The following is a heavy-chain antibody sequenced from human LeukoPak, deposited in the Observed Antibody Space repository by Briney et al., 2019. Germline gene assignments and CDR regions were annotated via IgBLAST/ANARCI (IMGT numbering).Heavy chain of an antibody. Sequence: GGSLRLSCAASGFTFSSYGMPWVRQAPGKGLEWVAVISYDGSNKYYADSVKGRFTISRDNSKNTLYLQMNSLRAEDTAVYYCAKDLISSSSPWDYYGMDVWGQGTTVTVSS. CDR2: ISYDGSNK. D-gene: IGHD6-6*01. CDR1: GFTFSSYG. V-gene: IGHV3-30*18. CDR3: AKDLISSSSPWDYYGMDV. J-gene: IGHJ6*02.